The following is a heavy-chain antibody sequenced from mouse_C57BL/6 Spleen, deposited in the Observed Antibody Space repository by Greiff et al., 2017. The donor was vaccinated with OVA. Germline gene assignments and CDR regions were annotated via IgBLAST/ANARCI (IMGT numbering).Heavy chain of an antibody. CDR3: ARDWYFDV. CDR1: GFTFSDYG. J-gene: IGHJ1*03. Sequence: EVQLVESGGGLVKPGGSLKLSCAASGFTFSDYGMHWVRQAPEKGLEWVAYISSGSSTIYYADTVKGRFPIPRDNAKTTLFLQMTCLRTEDTAMYYCARDWYFDVWGTGTTVTVSS. CDR2: ISSGSSTI. V-gene: IGHV5-17*01.